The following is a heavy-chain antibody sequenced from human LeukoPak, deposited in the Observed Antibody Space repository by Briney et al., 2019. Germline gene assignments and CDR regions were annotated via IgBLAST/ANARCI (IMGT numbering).Heavy chain of an antibody. CDR3: AMTGSFYSVYGMDV. Sequence: SWVTLSLPCSVSGGSISRYYGRWIRQPPGKGLEWIGSIYDSGSTNYNPSLKSRVTISVDTSKNQFSLKLSSVTAADTAVYYCAMTGSFYSVYGMDVWGQGTTVTVSS. V-gene: IGHV4-59*08. D-gene: IGHD3-9*01. J-gene: IGHJ6*02. CDR2: IYDSGST. CDR1: GGSISRYY.